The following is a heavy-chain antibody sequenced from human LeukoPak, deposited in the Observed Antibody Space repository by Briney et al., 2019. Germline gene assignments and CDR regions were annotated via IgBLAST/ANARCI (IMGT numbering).Heavy chain of an antibody. J-gene: IGHJ4*02. CDR1: GFTFDDYA. D-gene: IGHD4-17*01. CDR2: ISGSGGST. CDR3: ASRSGGDYPYFDY. V-gene: IGHV3-23*01. Sequence: PGGSLRLSCAASGFTFDDYAMHWVRQAPGKGLEWVSGISGSGGSTYYADSVKGRFTISRDNSKNTLYLQMNSLRVEDTALYYCASRSGGDYPYFDYWGQGTLVTVSS.